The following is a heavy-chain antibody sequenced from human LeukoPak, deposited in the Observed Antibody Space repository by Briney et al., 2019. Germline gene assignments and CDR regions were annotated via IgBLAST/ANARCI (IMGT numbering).Heavy chain of an antibody. CDR2: ISSSGSTI. V-gene: IGHV3-48*03. Sequence: TGGSLRLSCAASGFTVSSYEMNWVRQAPGKGLEWVSYISSSGSTIYYADSVKDRFTISRDNAKNSLYLQMNRLRAEGTAVYYCARDRPLYDILTGSQAPILDYFDYWGQGTLVTVSS. D-gene: IGHD3-9*01. J-gene: IGHJ4*02. CDR1: GFTVSSYE. CDR3: ARDRPLYDILTGSQAPILDYFDY.